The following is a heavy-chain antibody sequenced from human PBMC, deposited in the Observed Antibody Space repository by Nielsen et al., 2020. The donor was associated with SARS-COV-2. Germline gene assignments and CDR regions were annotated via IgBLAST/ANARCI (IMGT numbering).Heavy chain of an antibody. D-gene: IGHD4-17*01. CDR2: ISSGSGTI. Sequence: GESLKISCAASGFTFSSYSMNWVRQAPGKGLEWVSYISSGSGTIYYADSVKGRFTISRDNARNSLYLQMNSLRDEDTAVYFCAGAATTATSVIGYWGQGTLVTVSS. V-gene: IGHV3-48*02. CDR1: GFTFSSYS. CDR3: AGAATTATSVIGY. J-gene: IGHJ4*02.